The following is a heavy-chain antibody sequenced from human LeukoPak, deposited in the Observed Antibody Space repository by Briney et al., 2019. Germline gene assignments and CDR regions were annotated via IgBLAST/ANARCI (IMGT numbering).Heavy chain of an antibody. Sequence: GTSVKVSCKASGFTFTSSAMQWVRQARGQRLEWIGWIVVGSGNTNYAQEFQERVTITRDTSTSTAYMELSSLRSEDTAVYYCAAIIAAAGTGGKDFDYWGQGTLVTVSS. J-gene: IGHJ4*02. V-gene: IGHV1-58*02. D-gene: IGHD6-13*01. CDR2: IVVGSGNT. CDR3: AAIIAAAGTGGKDFDY. CDR1: GFTFTSSA.